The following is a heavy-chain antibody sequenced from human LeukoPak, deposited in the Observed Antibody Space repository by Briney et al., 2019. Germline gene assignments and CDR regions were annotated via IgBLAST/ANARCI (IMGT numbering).Heavy chain of an antibody. Sequence: GESLKISRKVSGYSFTSYRIGWVRQMPGKGLEWMGIIYPGDSGPTYSPSFQGQVTISVDKSINTAYLQWSSLQASDTAMYYCGMSGDRVPLQDDVFDVWGQGTMVTVST. CDR1: GYSFTSYR. V-gene: IGHV5-51*01. J-gene: IGHJ3*01. CDR2: IYPGDSGP. D-gene: IGHD1-26*01. CDR3: GMSGDRVPLQDDVFDV.